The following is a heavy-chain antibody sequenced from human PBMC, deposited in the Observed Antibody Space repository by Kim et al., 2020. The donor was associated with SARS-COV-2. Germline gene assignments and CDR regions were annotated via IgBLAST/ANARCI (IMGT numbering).Heavy chain of an antibody. CDR1: GGSISSYY. CDR2: IYYSGST. V-gene: IGHV4-59*08. D-gene: IGHD6-19*01. Sequence: SETLSLTCTVSGGSISSYYWSWIRQPPGKGLEWIGYIYYSGSTNYNPSLKSRVTISVDTSKNQFSLKLSSVTAADTAVYYCAMHSSGWSPIGYYYYYGMDVWGQGTTVTVSS. CDR3: AMHSSGWSPIGYYYYYGMDV. J-gene: IGHJ6*02.